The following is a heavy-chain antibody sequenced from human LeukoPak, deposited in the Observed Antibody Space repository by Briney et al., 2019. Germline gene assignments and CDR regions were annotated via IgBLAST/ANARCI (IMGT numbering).Heavy chain of an antibody. CDR1: GGTFSSYA. J-gene: IGHJ3*02. D-gene: IGHD6-19*01. CDR2: IIPIFGTA. Sequence: SVKVSCKVSGGTFSSYAISWARQAPGQGLEWMGGIIPIFGTANYAQKFQGRVTITTEESTSTAYMELSSLRSEDTAVYYCARPLFLRIAVAGDDAFDIWGQGTMVTVSS. V-gene: IGHV1-69*05. CDR3: ARPLFLRIAVAGDDAFDI.